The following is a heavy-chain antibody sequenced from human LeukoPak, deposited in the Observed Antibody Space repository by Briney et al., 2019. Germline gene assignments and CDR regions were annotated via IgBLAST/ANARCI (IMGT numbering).Heavy chain of an antibody. J-gene: IGHJ6*03. CDR1: GDSISSGLYY. V-gene: IGHV4-31*03. CDR2: THASGTT. D-gene: IGHD1-26*01. Sequence: PSETLSLTCIVSGDSISSGLYYWNWVRQPPGEGLEWIGGTHASGTTYYSSSLRGRVIISLDTSKKEVSLKLTSVTAADTAVYYCAAGRRGRYSPCYYYHLDVWGTGTTVAVSS. CDR3: AAGRRGRYSPCYYYHLDV.